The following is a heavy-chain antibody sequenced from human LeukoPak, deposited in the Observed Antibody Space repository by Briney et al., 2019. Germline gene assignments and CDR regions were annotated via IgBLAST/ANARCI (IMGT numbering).Heavy chain of an antibody. D-gene: IGHD3-22*01. CDR3: ARVTGYMIEDYFDY. CDR2: IYYSGST. Sequence: SETLSLTCTASGGSISSSSYYWGWIRQPPGKGLEWIGSIYYSGSTYYNPSLKSRVTISVETSKNQFSLKLSSVTAADTAVYYCARVTGYMIEDYFDYWGQGTLVTVSS. CDR1: GGSISSSSYY. V-gene: IGHV4-39*07. J-gene: IGHJ4*02.